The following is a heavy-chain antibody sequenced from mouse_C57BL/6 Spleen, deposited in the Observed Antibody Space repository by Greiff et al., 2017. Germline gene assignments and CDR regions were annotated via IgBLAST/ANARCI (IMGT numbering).Heavy chain of an antibody. CDR1: GFTFSNSW. J-gene: IGHJ2*01. CDR3: TDYYYGSSSY. D-gene: IGHD1-1*01. Sequence: EVKVEESGGGLVQPGGSMKLSCVASGFTFSNSWMNWVRQSPEKGLEWVAQIRLKSDNYATHYAESVKGRFTISRDDSKSSVYLQMNNLRAEDTGIYYCTDYYYGSSSYWGQGTTLTVSS. V-gene: IGHV6-3*01. CDR2: IRLKSDNYAT.